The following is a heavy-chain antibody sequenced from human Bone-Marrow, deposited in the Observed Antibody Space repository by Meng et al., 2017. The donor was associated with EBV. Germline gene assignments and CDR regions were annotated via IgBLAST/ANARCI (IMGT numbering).Heavy chain of an antibody. CDR2: INWNSGSI. CDR1: GFTFDDYG. D-gene: IGHD3-16*02. Sequence: GLVGESGGGVVRPGGFLRLSCVASGFTFDDYGFSWVRQVPGKGLEWVSGINWNSGSIHYADSVKGRFTISRDNAKNSLYLQMNSLRAEDAALYHCARGAGLGDYRYTPFDNWGQGTLVTVSS. CDR3: ARGAGLGDYRYTPFDN. J-gene: IGHJ4*02. V-gene: IGHV3-20*01.